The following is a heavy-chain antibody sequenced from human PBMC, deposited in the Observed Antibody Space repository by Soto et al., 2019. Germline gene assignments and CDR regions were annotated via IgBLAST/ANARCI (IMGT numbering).Heavy chain of an antibody. Sequence: SETLSLTCTVSGGSISSYYWSWIRQPPGKGLEWIGYIYYSGSTNYNPSLKSRVTISVDTSKNQFSLKLSSVTAADTAVYYCARDGLGLLWFGESTHYGMDVWGQGTTVTVSS. V-gene: IGHV4-59*01. CDR2: IYYSGST. D-gene: IGHD3-10*01. J-gene: IGHJ6*02. CDR1: GGSISSYY. CDR3: ARDGLGLLWFGESTHYGMDV.